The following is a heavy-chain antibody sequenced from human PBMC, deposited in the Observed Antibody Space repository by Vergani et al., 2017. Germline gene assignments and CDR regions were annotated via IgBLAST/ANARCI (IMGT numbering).Heavy chain of an antibody. V-gene: IGHV1-18*01. CDR3: ARQERDGWHVDY. CDR1: NYKFRSFG. Sequence: QSQLVQSGAEVRKPGASLKVSCKSFNYKFRSFGITWVRQAPGQGLEWMGWISGFSGDTNYAQKFQDRVTMTTDTSTATADMELRNLRSDDTAVYYCARQERDGWHVDYWGQGTLVTVSS. J-gene: IGHJ4*02. CDR2: ISGFSGDT. D-gene: IGHD5-24*01.